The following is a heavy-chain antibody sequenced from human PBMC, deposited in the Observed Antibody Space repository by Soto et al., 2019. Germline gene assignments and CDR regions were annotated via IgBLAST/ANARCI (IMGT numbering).Heavy chain of an antibody. CDR2: IKQDGSEK. CDR1: GFAFSSYW. V-gene: IGHV3-7*01. J-gene: IGHJ4*02. CDR3: PRCPSHHTIFGLVIIPLDY. Sequence: GGSLRLSCAASGFAFSSYWMSWVRQAPGKGLEWVANIKQDGSEKYYVDSVKGRFTISRDNAKNSLYLQMNSLRAEDTAVYYCPRCPSHHTIFGLVIIPLDYWGQGTLVTVSS. D-gene: IGHD3-3*01.